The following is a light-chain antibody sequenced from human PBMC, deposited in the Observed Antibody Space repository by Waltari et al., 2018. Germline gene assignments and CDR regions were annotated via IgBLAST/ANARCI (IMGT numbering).Light chain of an antibody. V-gene: IGKV1-39*01. CDR3: QQSYSTPGLT. Sequence: DIQMTQSPSSLSASVGDRVTITCRASQSISSYLNWYQQKPGKAPKLLIYAASSLQSGVPSSVSGSGSGTDFTLTISSLQPEDFATYYCQQSYSTPGLTFGGGTKVAIK. J-gene: IGKJ4*01. CDR2: AAS. CDR1: QSISSY.